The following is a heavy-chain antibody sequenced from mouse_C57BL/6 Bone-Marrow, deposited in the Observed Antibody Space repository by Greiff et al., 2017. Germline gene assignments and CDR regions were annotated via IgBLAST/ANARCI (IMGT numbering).Heavy chain of an antibody. CDR1: GYTFTSYW. D-gene: IGHD2-4*01. CDR3: AREGLRPYYCDY. V-gene: IGHV1-64*01. J-gene: IGHJ2*01. CDR2: IDPNSGST. Sequence: VQLQQPGAELVKPGASVKLSCTASGYTFTSYWMHWVKQRPGQGLEWIGMIDPNSGSTNYNEKFKSKATLTVYKSSSTAYMQLSSLTSEDSAVYYCAREGLRPYYCDYWGQGTTLTVSS.